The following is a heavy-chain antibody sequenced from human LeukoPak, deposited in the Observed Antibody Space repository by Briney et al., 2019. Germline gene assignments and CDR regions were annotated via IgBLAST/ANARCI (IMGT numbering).Heavy chain of an antibody. Sequence: GGSLRLSCAASGFYFGDFTMYWVRQFPGKSLEWVALISFDATTIHYADSVKGRFTISRDNAKNSLYLQMNSLRAEDTAVYYCVTMIVVVTSTRAGPCLDYWGQGTLVTVSS. CDR1: GFYFGDFT. J-gene: IGHJ4*02. D-gene: IGHD3-22*01. V-gene: IGHV3-43*01. CDR3: VTMIVVVTSTRAGPCLDY. CDR2: ISFDATTI.